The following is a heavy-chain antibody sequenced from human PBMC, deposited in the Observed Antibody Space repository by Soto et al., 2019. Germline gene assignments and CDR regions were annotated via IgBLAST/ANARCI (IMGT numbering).Heavy chain of an antibody. Sequence: PSETLPLTCTVSGDSIGSGNKYWRWIRRAPGKGLEWIGYIFSSGTTYYNPSLKSRLTISLDTSQNQISLKLNSVTPADTAVYFCARVPSPIDCYYAWGGWGQVTTSTVSS. J-gene: IGHJ6*02. CDR2: IFSSGTT. CDR3: ARVPSPIDCYYAWGG. V-gene: IGHV4-30-4*02. CDR1: GDSIGSGNKY. D-gene: IGHD2-21*01.